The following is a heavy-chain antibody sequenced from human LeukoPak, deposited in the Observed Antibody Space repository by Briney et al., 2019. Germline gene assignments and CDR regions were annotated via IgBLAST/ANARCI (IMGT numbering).Heavy chain of an antibody. CDR2: VSYSGNT. CDR3: ARAGRFTSGRSYFFDT. V-gene: IGHV4-59*13. D-gene: IGHD3-3*01. Sequence: SETLSLTCSVSGGSISGYWSWIRPPPGKGLEWIAYVSYSGNTNYSPSLKNRVSISVDPSNNRFSLQLRSVTAADTAFYYCARAGRFTSGRSYFFDTWGQGTLVTVS. J-gene: IGHJ4*02. CDR1: GGSISGY.